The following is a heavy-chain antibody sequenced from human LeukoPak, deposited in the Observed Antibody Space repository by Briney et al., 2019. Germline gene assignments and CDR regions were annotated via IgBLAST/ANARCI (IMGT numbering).Heavy chain of an antibody. CDR2: ISHIGTT. CDR1: SYSISISSGYY. CDR3: ARGPTISETGYFDY. D-gene: IGHD1-1*01. V-gene: IGHV4-38-2*01. J-gene: IGHJ4*03. Sequence: PSETLSLTCAVSSYSISISSGYYWDWIRQPPGKGLEWIGTISHIGTTYYNPSLKSRVTVSVDTSKNQFSLRLTSVTAADTAVYYCARGPTISETGYFDYWGQGTLVTVSS.